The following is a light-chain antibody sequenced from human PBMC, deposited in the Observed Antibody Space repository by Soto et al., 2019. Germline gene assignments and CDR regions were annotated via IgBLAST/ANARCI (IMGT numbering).Light chain of an antibody. Sequence: QSALTQPASVSGSPGQSITISCTGTSSDVGGYNYVSWYQQHPGKAPKFMIYDVSNRPSGVSNRFSGSKSGNTASLTISGHQAEDEADYYCSSYTSSSTLVFGGGTKLTVL. CDR3: SSYTSSSTLV. J-gene: IGLJ2*01. CDR2: DVS. V-gene: IGLV2-14*03. CDR1: SSDVGGYNY.